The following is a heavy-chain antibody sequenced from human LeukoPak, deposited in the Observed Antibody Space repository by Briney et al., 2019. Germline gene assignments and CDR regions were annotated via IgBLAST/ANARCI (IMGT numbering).Heavy chain of an antibody. Sequence: ASVKVSCKASGYTFTGYYMHWVRQAPGQGLEWMGWINPNSGGTNYAQKFQGRVIMTRDTSISTAYMELSRLRSDDTAVYYCARGYCSSTSCYAADYWGQGTLVTVSS. D-gene: IGHD2-2*01. CDR1: GYTFTGYY. V-gene: IGHV1-2*02. CDR3: ARGYCSSTSCYAADY. J-gene: IGHJ4*02. CDR2: INPNSGGT.